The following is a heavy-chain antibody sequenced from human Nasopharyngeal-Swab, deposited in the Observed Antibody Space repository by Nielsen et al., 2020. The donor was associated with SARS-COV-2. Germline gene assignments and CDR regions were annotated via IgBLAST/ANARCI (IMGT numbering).Heavy chain of an antibody. D-gene: IGHD2-15*01. CDR3: ARGGRANIDP. CDR1: GGSFDGYY. CDR2: INHSGST. J-gene: IGHJ5*02. Sequence: SETLSLTCAVYGGSFDGYYWNWIRQSPGKGLEWIGEINHSGSTSYNPSLKSRVTISVDTSTNHFSLNLSSVTAADTAVYYCARGGRANIDPWGLGTQVTVSS. V-gene: IGHV4-34*01.